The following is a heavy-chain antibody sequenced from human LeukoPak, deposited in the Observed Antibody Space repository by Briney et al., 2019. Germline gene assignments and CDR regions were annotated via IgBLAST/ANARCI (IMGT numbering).Heavy chain of an antibody. D-gene: IGHD5-24*01. V-gene: IGHV4-31*03. CDR3: ARLEMATMGGYYFDY. Sequence: SETLSLTCTVSGGSISSGGYYWSWIRQHPGKGLEWIGYIYYSGSTYYNPSLKSRVTISVDTSKNRFSLKLSSVTAADTAVYYCARLEMATMGGYYFDYWGQGTLVTVSS. J-gene: IGHJ4*02. CDR1: GGSISSGGYY. CDR2: IYYSGST.